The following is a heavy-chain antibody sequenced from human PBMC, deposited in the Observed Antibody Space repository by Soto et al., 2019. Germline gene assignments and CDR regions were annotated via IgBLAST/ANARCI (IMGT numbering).Heavy chain of an antibody. Sequence: EVQLVESGGGLVQPGGSLRLSCAASGFTFSSYSMNWVRQAPGKGLEWVSYISSSSSTIYYEDSVKGRFTISRDNAKNSLYLQMNSLRAEDTAVYYWARHPERIAEIGWFDPWGQGTLVTVSS. CDR3: ARHPERIAEIGWFDP. V-gene: IGHV3-48*01. J-gene: IGHJ5*02. CDR2: ISSSSSTI. D-gene: IGHD6-13*01. CDR1: GFTFSSYS.